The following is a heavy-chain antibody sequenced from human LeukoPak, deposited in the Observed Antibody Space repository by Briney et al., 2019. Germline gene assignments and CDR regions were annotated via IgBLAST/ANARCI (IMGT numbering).Heavy chain of an antibody. CDR3: ARRSAAMDL. V-gene: IGHV4-39*01. J-gene: IGHJ5*02. Sequence: PSETLSLTCTVSGGSISSSSYYWGWIRQPPGKGLEWIGSIYYSGSTYYNPSLKSRVTISVDTSKNQFSLKLSSVIAADTAVYYCARRSAAMDLWGQGTLVTVSS. CDR2: IYYSGST. D-gene: IGHD5-18*01. CDR1: GGSISSSSYY.